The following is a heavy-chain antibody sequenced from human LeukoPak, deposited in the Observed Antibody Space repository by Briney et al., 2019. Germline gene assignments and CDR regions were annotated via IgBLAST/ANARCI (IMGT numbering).Heavy chain of an antibody. V-gene: IGHV3-48*04. CDR2: ISSSGTII. D-gene: IGHD1-26*01. Sequence: QPGGSLRLSCAASGFTFSSYSMNWVRQAPGKGLEWVSYISSSGTIIYYADSVKGRFTISRDNAKNSLYLQMNSLRAEDTAVYYCARDRQVGPTTFSSGGPTDAFDIWGQGTMVTVSS. CDR1: GFTFSSYS. CDR3: ARDRQVGPTTFSSGGPTDAFDI. J-gene: IGHJ3*02.